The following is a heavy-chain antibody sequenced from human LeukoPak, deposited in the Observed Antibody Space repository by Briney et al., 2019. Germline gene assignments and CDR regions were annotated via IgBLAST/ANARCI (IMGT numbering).Heavy chain of an antibody. Sequence: GGSLRLSCATSGFTFSAYSMNWVRQAPGKGLEWVSLISSSSTYIYYADSVKGRFTISRDNAKNSLYLQMNCLRAEDTAVYYCARDGYDSSGYPGYWGQGTLVTVSS. CDR3: ARDGYDSSGYPGY. CDR1: GFTFSAYS. D-gene: IGHD3-22*01. CDR2: ISSSSTYI. J-gene: IGHJ4*02. V-gene: IGHV3-21*06.